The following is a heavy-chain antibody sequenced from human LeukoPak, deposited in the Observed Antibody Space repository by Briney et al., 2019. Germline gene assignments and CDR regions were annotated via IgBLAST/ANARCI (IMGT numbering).Heavy chain of an antibody. V-gene: IGHV4-61*02. Sequence: SETLSPTCTVSGGSISIGSYYWSWIRQPAGKGLEWFGRIYAGGNTNYNPSHYSPSLKSRVIISIDTSKSQFSLNLTSVTAADTAVYYCASLLGSLFHWGQGTLVTVSS. D-gene: IGHD2/OR15-2a*01. CDR1: GGSISIGSYY. CDR2: IYAGGNT. J-gene: IGHJ4*02. CDR3: ASLLGSLFH.